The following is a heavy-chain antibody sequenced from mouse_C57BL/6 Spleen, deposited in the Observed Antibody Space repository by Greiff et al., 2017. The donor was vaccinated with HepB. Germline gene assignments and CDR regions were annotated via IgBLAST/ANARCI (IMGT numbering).Heavy chain of an antibody. Sequence: VQLQQSGAELVRPGSSVKLSCKASGYTFTSYWMHWVKQRPIQGLEWIGNIDPSDSETHYNQKFKDKATLTVDKSSSTAYMQLSSLTSEDSAVYYWARGGLDEAMDYWGQGTSVTVSS. V-gene: IGHV1-52*01. CDR2: IDPSDSET. CDR1: GYTFTSYW. J-gene: IGHJ4*01. D-gene: IGHD3-1*01. CDR3: ARGGLDEAMDY.